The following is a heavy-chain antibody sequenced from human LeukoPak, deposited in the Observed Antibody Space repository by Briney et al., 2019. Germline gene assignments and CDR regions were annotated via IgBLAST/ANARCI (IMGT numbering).Heavy chain of an antibody. V-gene: IGHV3-23*01. CDR3: AKGDSYVDHYFDY. CDR1: GFTFSSYA. J-gene: IGHJ4*02. CDR2: ISGSGGST. Sequence: GGSLRLSCAASGFTFSSYAMSWVRRAPGKGLEWVSAISGSGGSTYYADSVKGRFTISRDNSKNTLYLQMNSLRAEDTAVYYCAKGDSYVDHYFDYWGQGTLVTVSS. D-gene: IGHD5-18*01.